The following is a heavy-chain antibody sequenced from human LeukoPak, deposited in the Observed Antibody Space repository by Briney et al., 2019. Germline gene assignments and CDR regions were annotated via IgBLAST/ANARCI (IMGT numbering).Heavy chain of an antibody. Sequence: PSQTLSLTCTVSGGSISSGSYYWSWIRQPAGKGLEWIGRIYTSGSTNYNPSLKSRVTISVDTSKNQFSLKLSSVTAADTAVYYCARDYCSSTSCPRHLDAFDIWGQGTMVTVSS. D-gene: IGHD2-2*01. CDR2: IYTSGST. CDR1: GGSISSGSYY. J-gene: IGHJ3*02. V-gene: IGHV4-61*02. CDR3: ARDYCSSTSCPRHLDAFDI.